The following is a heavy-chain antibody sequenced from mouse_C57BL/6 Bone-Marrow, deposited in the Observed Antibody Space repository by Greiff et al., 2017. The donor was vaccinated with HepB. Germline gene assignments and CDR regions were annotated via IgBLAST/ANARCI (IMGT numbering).Heavy chain of an antibody. J-gene: IGHJ2*01. CDR1: GYTFTDYY. CDR2: INPNNGGT. Sequence: EVQLQQSGPALVKPGASVKISCKASGYTFTDYYMNWVKQSHGKSLEWIGDINPNNGGTSYNQKFKGKATLTVDKSSSTAYMELRSLTSEDSAVYYCARSAYYSNYLYYWGQGTTLTVSS. D-gene: IGHD2-5*01. CDR3: ARSAYYSNYLYY. V-gene: IGHV1-26*01.